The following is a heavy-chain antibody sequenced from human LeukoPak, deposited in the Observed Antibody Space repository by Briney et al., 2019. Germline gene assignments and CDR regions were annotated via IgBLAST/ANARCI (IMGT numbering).Heavy chain of an antibody. J-gene: IGHJ4*02. V-gene: IGHV3-9*01. D-gene: IGHD4-17*01. Sequence: GGSLRLSCAASGFTFDDYAMHWVRQAPGKGLEWVSGISWNSGSIGYADPVKGRFTISRDNAKNSLYLQMNSLRAEDTALYYCAKGSLNYGDYVFDYWGQGTLVTVSS. CDR2: ISWNSGSI. CDR3: AKGSLNYGDYVFDY. CDR1: GFTFDDYA.